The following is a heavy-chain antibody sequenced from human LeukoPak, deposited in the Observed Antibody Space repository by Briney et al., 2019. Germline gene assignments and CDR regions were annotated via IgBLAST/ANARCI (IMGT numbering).Heavy chain of an antibody. V-gene: IGHV3-7*03. CDR2: IKQDGSEK. CDR3: ARDGSTTADYDYVWGSYRYRDYFDY. CDR1: GFTFSSYW. Sequence: GGTPRLSCAASGFTFSSYWMSCVREAAGKGLEWVANIKQDGSEKYYVDSVKRRFTISRENAKNSLYLQMNSLRAEDTAVYYCARDGSTTADYDYVWGSYRYRDYFDYWGQGTLVTVSS. D-gene: IGHD3-16*02. J-gene: IGHJ4*02.